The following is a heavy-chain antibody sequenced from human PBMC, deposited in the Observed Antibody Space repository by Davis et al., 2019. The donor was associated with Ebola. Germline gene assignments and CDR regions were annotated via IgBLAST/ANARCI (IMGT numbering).Heavy chain of an antibody. Sequence: MKVSCTGFRSSSSTYWIGWVRQMPGKGLECMGIIFPDDSDTRYGPSFQGQVTISVDKSINVAYLQWSSLRASDTAMYYCARWSEHAFDIWGQGTFVTVSS. CDR2: IFPDDSDT. CDR3: ARWSEHAFDI. CDR1: RSSSSTYW. D-gene: IGHD1-26*01. J-gene: IGHJ3*02. V-gene: IGHV5-51*01.